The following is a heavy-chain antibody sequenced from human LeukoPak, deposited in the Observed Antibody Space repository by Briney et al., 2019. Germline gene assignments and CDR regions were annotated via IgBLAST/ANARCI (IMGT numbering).Heavy chain of an antibody. CDR3: ARGLSGYFDWLPPDY. CDR2: INHSGST. Sequence: SETLSLTCAVYGGSFSGYYWSWIRPPPGKGLEWIGEINHSGSTNYNPSLKSRVTISVDTSKNQFSLKLSSVTAADTAVYYCARGLSGYFDWLPPDYWGQGTLVTVSS. D-gene: IGHD3-9*01. J-gene: IGHJ4*02. CDR1: GGSFSGYY. V-gene: IGHV4-34*01.